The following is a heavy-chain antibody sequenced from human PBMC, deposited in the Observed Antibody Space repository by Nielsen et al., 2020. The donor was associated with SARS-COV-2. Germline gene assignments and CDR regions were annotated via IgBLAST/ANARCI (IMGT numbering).Heavy chain of an antibody. CDR2: INHSGST. CDR3: ARRSYYYDSSGLKGGMDV. V-gene: IGHV4-34*01. J-gene: IGHJ6*02. D-gene: IGHD3-22*01. Sequence: SETLSLTCAVYGGSFSGYYWSWIRQPPGKGLEWIGEINHSGSTNYNPSLKSRVTISVDTSKNQFSLKLSSVTAADTAVYYCARRSYYYDSSGLKGGMDVWGQGTTATVSS. CDR1: GGSFSGYY.